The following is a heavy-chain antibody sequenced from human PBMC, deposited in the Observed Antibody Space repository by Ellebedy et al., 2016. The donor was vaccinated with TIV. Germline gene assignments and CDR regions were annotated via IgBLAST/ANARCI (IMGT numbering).Heavy chain of an antibody. V-gene: IGHV4-34*01. CDR2: INHSGST. CDR1: GGSFSGYY. J-gene: IGHJ5*02. CDR3: ARGQVVVPAAMSNWFDP. Sequence: SETLSLTXAVYGGSFSGYYWSWIRQPPGKGLEWIGEINHSGSTNYNPSLKSRVTISVDTSKNQFSLKLSSVTAADTAVYYCARGQVVVPAAMSNWFDPWGQGTLVTVSS. D-gene: IGHD2-2*01.